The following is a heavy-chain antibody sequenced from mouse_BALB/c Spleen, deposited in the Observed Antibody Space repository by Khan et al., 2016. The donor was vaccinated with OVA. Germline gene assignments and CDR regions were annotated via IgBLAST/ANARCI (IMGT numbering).Heavy chain of an antibody. CDR2: IGAGGST. Sequence: QVQLKQSGPGLVAPSQSLSITGPVSGFSLTSYGVHWVRQPPGKGLEWLGVIGAGGSTNYNSALMSRLSISRDKSKSQVFLKMKSLQTGDTATYYCASGDGYYEDAMDYWGQGPSVTVSS. D-gene: IGHD2-3*01. CDR1: GFSLTSYG. CDR3: ASGDGYYEDAMDY. V-gene: IGHV2-9*02. J-gene: IGHJ4*01.